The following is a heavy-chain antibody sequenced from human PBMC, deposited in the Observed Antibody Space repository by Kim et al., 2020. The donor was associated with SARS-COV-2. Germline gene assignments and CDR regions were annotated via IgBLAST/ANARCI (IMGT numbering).Heavy chain of an antibody. CDR1: GFTFSSYS. J-gene: IGHJ4*02. CDR3: VREIYSANGDTYFDY. CDR2: ISSSSSYI. V-gene: IGHV3-21*01. D-gene: IGHD4-17*01. Sequence: GGSLRLSCAASGFTFSSYSMNWVRQAPGKGLEWVSSISSSSSYIYYADSVKGRFTISRDNAKNSLYLQMNSLRAEDTAVYYCVREIYSANGDTYFDYWGQGTLVTVSS.